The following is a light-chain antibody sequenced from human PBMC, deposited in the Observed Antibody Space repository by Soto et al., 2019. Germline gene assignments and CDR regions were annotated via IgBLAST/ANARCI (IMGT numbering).Light chain of an antibody. Sequence: AIRMTQSPSSFSASTGDRVSITCRATQDIGTYLAWYQQKPGKAPKLLISTASTLQSGVPSRFSGSGSGTEFTLTISSLQPEDFATYYCQQLNNYPRTFGQGTKVEIK. CDR3: QQLNNYPRT. V-gene: IGKV1-8*01. J-gene: IGKJ1*01. CDR2: TAS. CDR1: QDIGTY.